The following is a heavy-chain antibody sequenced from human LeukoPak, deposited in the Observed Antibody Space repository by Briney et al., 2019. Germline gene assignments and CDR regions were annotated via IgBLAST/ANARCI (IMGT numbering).Heavy chain of an antibody. Sequence: SETLSLTCTVSGSSISSGGYYWSWIRQHPGKGLEWIGYIYYSGSTYYNPSLKSRVTISVDTSKNQFSLKLSSVTAADTAVYYCASRWYYDYVWGSYRPFDYWGQGTLVTVSS. CDR3: ASRWYYDYVWGSYRPFDY. CDR1: GSSISSGGYY. V-gene: IGHV4-31*03. D-gene: IGHD3-16*02. CDR2: IYYSGST. J-gene: IGHJ4*02.